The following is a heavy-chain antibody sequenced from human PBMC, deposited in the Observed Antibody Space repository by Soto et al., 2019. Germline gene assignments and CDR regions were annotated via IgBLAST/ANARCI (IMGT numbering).Heavy chain of an antibody. Sequence: QVQLQQWGAGLLKPSETLSLNCALYGGSFSAYYWSWIRQPPGKGLEWIGEINHSGSTNYNPSLKSRVTISLDTSKNQFSLKLSSVSAAVTAVYYCARLRCSSTSCYRSSDAFDIWGQGTVVTVSS. CDR1: GGSFSAYY. D-gene: IGHD2-2*01. CDR2: INHSGST. CDR3: ARLRCSSTSCYRSSDAFDI. V-gene: IGHV4-34*01. J-gene: IGHJ3*02.